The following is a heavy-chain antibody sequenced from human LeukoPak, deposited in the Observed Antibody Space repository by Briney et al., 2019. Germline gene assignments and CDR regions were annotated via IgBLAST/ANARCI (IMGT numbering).Heavy chain of an antibody. J-gene: IGHJ4*02. CDR3: ARDRGYSNFDY. Sequence: GGSLRLSCAASGFAFSNYWMSWVRQAPGKGLEWVANMDQDGSEKNYVDSVKGRFTISRDNAQDSLYLQMNSLRAEDMAVYYCARDRGYSNFDYWGQGTLLTVSS. CDR1: GFAFSNYW. CDR2: MDQDGSEK. D-gene: IGHD4-11*01. V-gene: IGHV3-7*01.